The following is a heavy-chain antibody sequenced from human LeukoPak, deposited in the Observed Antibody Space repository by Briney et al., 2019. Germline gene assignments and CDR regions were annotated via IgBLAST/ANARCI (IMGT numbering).Heavy chain of an antibody. CDR1: GFTVSSDY. V-gene: IGHV3-66*01. J-gene: IGHJ4*02. CDR2: VYSGGET. Sequence: GGSLRLSCAAPGFTVSSDYITWVRQAPGKGLEWVSVVYSGGETYYAESVKGRFTVSRDNSKNTVYLQMNSLRAEDTAVYFCARGGIAARPSDSWGQGTLVIVSS. CDR3: ARGGIAARPSDS. D-gene: IGHD6-6*01.